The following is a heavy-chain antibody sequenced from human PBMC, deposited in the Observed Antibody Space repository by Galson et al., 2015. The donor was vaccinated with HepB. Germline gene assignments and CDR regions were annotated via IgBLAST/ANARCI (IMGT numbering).Heavy chain of an antibody. CDR2: IIPIFGTA. D-gene: IGHD3-22*01. CDR3: ARDRGNYDSSGYYFE. J-gene: IGHJ4*02. V-gene: IGHV1-69*13. Sequence: SVKVSCKASGGTFSSYAISWVRQAPGQGLEWMGGIIPIFGTANYAQKFQGRVTITADESTSTAYVELSSLRSEDTAVYYCARDRGNYDSSGYYFEWGQGTLVTVSS. CDR1: GGTFSSYA.